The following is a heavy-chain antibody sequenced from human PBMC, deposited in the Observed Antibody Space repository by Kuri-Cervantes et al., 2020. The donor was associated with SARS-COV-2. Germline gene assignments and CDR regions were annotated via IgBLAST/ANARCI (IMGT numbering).Heavy chain of an antibody. D-gene: IGHD1-20*01. Sequence: GGSLRLSCAASGFTFSSYDMHWVRQATGKGLEWVSAIGTAGDTYYPGSVKGRFTISRDNSKNTLYLQMNSLRAEDTAVYYCAKGDNWSHFDYWGQGTLVTVSS. J-gene: IGHJ4*02. V-gene: IGHV3-13*01. CDR2: IGTAGDT. CDR1: GFTFSSYD. CDR3: AKGDNWSHFDY.